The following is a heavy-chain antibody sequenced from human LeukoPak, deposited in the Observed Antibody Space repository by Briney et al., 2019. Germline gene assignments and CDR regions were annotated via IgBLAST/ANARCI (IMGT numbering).Heavy chain of an antibody. CDR3: ARVDYYDSSGYSYDGYFDY. J-gene: IGHJ4*02. Sequence: PSETLSLTCTVSGGSISSYYWSWIRQPPGKGLEWTGYIYYSGSTNYNPSLKSRVTISVDTSKNQFSLKLSSVTAADTAVYYCARVDYYDSSGYSYDGYFDYWGQGTLVTVSS. V-gene: IGHV4-59*01. CDR1: GGSISSYY. CDR2: IYYSGST. D-gene: IGHD3-22*01.